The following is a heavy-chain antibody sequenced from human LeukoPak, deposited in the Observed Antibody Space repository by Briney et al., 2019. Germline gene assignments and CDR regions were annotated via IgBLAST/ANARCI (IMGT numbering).Heavy chain of an antibody. V-gene: IGHV3-30*03. CDR2: ISYDGSNK. D-gene: IGHD3-22*01. CDR1: EFTFSNHG. J-gene: IGHJ3*02. Sequence: GGSLRLSCAASEFTFSNHGMNWVRQAPGKGLEWVAVISYDGSNKYYADSVKGRFTISRDNSKNTLYLQMNSLRAEDTAVYYCARGRGVVISAFDIWGQGTMVTVSS. CDR3: ARGRGVVISAFDI.